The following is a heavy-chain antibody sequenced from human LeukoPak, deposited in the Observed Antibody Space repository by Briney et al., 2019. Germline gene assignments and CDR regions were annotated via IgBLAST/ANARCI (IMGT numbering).Heavy chain of an antibody. CDR2: ISSDGRNK. D-gene: IGHD3-3*01. V-gene: IGHV3-30*18. CDR3: AKVEYDFWSGPSY. CDR1: GFTVSSNH. J-gene: IGHJ4*02. Sequence: GGSLRLSCAVSGFTVSSNHMSWVRQAPGKGLEWVAVISSDGRNKYYADSVKGRFTISRDNSKNTLYLQMDSLRAEDTAVYYCAKVEYDFWSGPSYWGQGTLVTVSS.